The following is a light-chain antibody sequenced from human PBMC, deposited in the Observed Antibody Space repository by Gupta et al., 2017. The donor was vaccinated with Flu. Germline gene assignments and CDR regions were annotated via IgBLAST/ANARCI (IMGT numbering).Light chain of an antibody. Sequence: ERATLSCTSNATVGCTFLACYHSKPGQPPRSLIYEASSWDPGSPVSFSGSGSGPDFPPPISRLKLDDLGMYTCQQYGATPNTFGQGTKLEIK. CDR2: EAS. J-gene: IGKJ2*01. CDR1: ATVGCTF. V-gene: IGKV3-20*01. CDR3: QQYGATPNT.